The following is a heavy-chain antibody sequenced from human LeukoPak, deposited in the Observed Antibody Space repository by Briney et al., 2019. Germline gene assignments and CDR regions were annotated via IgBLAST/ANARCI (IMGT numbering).Heavy chain of an antibody. J-gene: IGHJ4*02. V-gene: IGHV4-39*07. Sequence: PSETLSLTCSVSGGSISNSSYFWGWIRQPPGKGLEWIGEINHSGSTNYNSSLKSRVTISVDTSKNQFSLKLSSVTAADTAVYYCARGMAGKQLVLQVYYFDYWGQGTLVTVSS. CDR3: ARGMAGKQLVLQVYYFDY. CDR1: GGSISNSSYF. CDR2: INHSGST. D-gene: IGHD6-6*01.